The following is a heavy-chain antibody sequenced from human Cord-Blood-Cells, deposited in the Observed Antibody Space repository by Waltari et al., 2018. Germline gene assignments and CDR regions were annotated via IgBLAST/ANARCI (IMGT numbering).Heavy chain of an antibody. D-gene: IGHD1-26*01. J-gene: IGHJ6*02. V-gene: IGHV4-38-2*01. CDR1: GYSISSGYY. CDR3: ARGQGDSGSYYYYYGMDV. CDR2: IYHSGST. Sequence: QVQLQESGPGLVKPSETLSLTCAVSGYSISSGYYWGWIRLPPGQGLEWIGSIYHSGSTYYNPSLKSRVTISVDTSKNQFSLKLSSVTAADTAVYYCARGQGDSGSYYYYYGMDVWGQGTTVTVSS.